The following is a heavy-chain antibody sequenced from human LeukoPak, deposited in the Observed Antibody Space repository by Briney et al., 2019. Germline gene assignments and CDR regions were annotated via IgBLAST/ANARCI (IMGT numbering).Heavy chain of an antibody. CDR1: GYTFTSYY. CDR2: INPSGGST. Sequence: ASVKVSCKASGYTFTSYYMHWVRQAPGQGLEWMGIINPSGGSTRYAQKFQGRVTMTRDTSTSTVYMELSSLRSEDTAVYYCASAYTGYSSGWYVYFRYWGQGTLVTVSS. CDR3: ASAYTGYSSGWYVYFRY. V-gene: IGHV1-46*01. D-gene: IGHD6-19*01. J-gene: IGHJ4*02.